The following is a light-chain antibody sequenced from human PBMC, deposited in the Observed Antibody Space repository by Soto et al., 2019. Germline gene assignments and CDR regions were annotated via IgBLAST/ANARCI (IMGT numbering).Light chain of an antibody. J-gene: IGKJ1*01. V-gene: IGKV1-39*01. Sequence: DIPMTQSPSSLSASVGDRVTITCRASQSVGNFLNWYQQEPGLPPKYLIYAASNLQSGVPSRFSGSGSGTDFTLTISNLQPEDFATYYCQQSFTTWTFGQGTKVEVK. CDR2: AAS. CDR3: QQSFTTWT. CDR1: QSVGNF.